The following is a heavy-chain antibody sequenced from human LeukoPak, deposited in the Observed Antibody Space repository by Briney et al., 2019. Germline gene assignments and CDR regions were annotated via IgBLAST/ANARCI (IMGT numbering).Heavy chain of an antibody. D-gene: IGHD3-22*01. V-gene: IGHV1-69*04. Sequence: ASVKVSCKASGGTFSSYTISWARQAPGQGLEWMGRIIPVLGIANYAQKFQGRVTITADKSTSTAYMELSSLRSEDTAVYYCARDYYDSSGYYPGYWGQGTLVTVSS. CDR2: IIPVLGIA. CDR3: ARDYYDSSGYYPGY. CDR1: GGTFSSYT. J-gene: IGHJ4*02.